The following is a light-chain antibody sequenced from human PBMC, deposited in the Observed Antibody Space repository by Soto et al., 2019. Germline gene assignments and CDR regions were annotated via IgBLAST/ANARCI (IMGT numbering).Light chain of an antibody. J-gene: IGKJ1*01. Sequence: DIQLTQSHSSLSASVGDRFTVTCRASQSISNFLNWYQQKPGQAPKLLISSASNVQSGVPSRFSGRGSGTEFTLTISGLQPEDSASYCCQQSYNFPRTFGQGTKVDIK. CDR3: QQSYNFPRT. CDR1: QSISNF. V-gene: IGKV1-39*01. CDR2: SAS.